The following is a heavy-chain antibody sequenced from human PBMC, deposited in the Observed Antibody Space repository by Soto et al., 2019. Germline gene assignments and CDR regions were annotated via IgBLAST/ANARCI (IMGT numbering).Heavy chain of an antibody. Sequence: QVQLVQSGAEVKKPGASVKVSCKASGYRLTTYGISWVRQAPGQGLEWMGWINPYGNTNYAQKFQGRVTMTTDTSTSTVYMELRSLRPDDTAVYYCARGPVIVRSGFYSDFDYWGQGTLVTVSS. J-gene: IGHJ4*02. CDR1: GYRLTTYG. D-gene: IGHD3-22*01. CDR2: INPYGNT. CDR3: ARGPVIVRSGFYSDFDY. V-gene: IGHV1-18*01.